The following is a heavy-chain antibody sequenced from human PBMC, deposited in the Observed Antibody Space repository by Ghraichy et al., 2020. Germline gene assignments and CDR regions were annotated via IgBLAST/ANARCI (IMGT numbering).Heavy chain of an antibody. CDR1: GFTFSSYA. Sequence: GGSLRLSCAASGFTFSSYAMSWVRQAPGKGLEWVSAISGSGSSTYYADSVKGRFTISRDNSKNTLYLQMNSLRAEDTAVYYCAKRRHYDYIWGSYEVGGGGVYCFDYWGQGTLVTVSS. J-gene: IGHJ4*02. D-gene: IGHD3-16*01. CDR3: AKRRHYDYIWGSYEVGGGGVYCFDY. V-gene: IGHV3-23*01. CDR2: ISGSGSST.